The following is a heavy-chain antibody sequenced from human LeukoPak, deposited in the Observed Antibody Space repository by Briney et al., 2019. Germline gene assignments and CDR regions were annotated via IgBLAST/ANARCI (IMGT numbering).Heavy chain of an antibody. Sequence: GGSLRLSCAASGFTFSSYWMSWVRQAPGKGLEWVANIKQDGSEKYYVDSVKGRFTISRDNAKNSLYLQMNSLRAEDTAVYYCAREDSSWFYYFDYRGQGTLVTVSS. CDR2: IKQDGSEK. J-gene: IGHJ4*02. CDR3: AREDSSWFYYFDY. D-gene: IGHD6-13*01. V-gene: IGHV3-7*01. CDR1: GFTFSSYW.